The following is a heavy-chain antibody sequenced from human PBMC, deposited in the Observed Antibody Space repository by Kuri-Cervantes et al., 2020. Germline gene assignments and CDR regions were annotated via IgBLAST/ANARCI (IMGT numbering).Heavy chain of an antibody. CDR2: ISYDGSNK. CDR1: GFTFSSYS. Sequence: GRSLSFSCAVSGFTFSSYSIHWVRQAPGKGLEWVAVISYDGSNKYYADSVKGRFTISRDNSKNTLYLQMNSLRAEDTAVYYCARDPTTVFGVVTHGFDYWGQGTLVTVSS. D-gene: IGHD3-3*01. J-gene: IGHJ4*02. V-gene: IGHV3-30-3*01. CDR3: ARDPTTVFGVVTHGFDY.